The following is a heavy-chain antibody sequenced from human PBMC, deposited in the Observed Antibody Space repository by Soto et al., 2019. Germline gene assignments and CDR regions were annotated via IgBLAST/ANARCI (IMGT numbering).Heavy chain of an antibody. J-gene: IGHJ4*02. CDR3: VRTSLVVAAAAREDY. Sequence: VQLVESGGGLVQPGGSLRLSCAASGFTFSSYWMHWVRQAQGKGLVWVSRINSDGSSTSYADSVKGRFTISRHNAKNAVYLQMNSLRAEDTAVYYCVRTSLVVAAAAREDYWGQGTLVSVSS. V-gene: IGHV3-74*01. CDR2: INSDGSST. D-gene: IGHD2-8*02. CDR1: GFTFSSYW.